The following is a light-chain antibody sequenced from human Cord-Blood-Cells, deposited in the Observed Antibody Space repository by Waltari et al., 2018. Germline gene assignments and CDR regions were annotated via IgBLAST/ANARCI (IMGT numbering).Light chain of an antibody. CDR1: QGISNS. V-gene: IGKV1-NL1*01. J-gene: IGKJ3*01. CDR2: AAS. CDR3: QQYYSTPL. Sequence: DIQMTQSPSSLSASVGDRVTITCRASQGISNSLAWYQQKPGKAPKLLLYAASRLESGVPSRFSGSGSGTDYTHTISSLQPEDFATYYCQQYYSTPLFGPGTKVDIK.